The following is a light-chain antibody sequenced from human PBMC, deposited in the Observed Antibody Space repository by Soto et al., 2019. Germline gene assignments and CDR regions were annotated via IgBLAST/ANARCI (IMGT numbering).Light chain of an antibody. V-gene: IGKV3-15*01. CDR3: QHYNSYSEA. Sequence: EIVMTQSPATLSVSPGERATLSCRASQSVNSNLAWYQQKPGQAPRLLIYGASTRVAGIPARFSGSGSGTEFSLNISSLQPDDFATYYCQHYNSYSEAFGQGTKVELK. J-gene: IGKJ1*01. CDR1: QSVNSN. CDR2: GAS.